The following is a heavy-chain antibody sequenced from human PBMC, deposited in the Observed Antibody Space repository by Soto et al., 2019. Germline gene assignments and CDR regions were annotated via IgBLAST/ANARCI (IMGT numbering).Heavy chain of an antibody. V-gene: IGHV3-74*03. Sequence: EVQLVESGGGLVQPGGSLRLSCAASGFTLSDYWMHWVRQVPGKGLLWVSRISVDGGSTTYADSVKGRFTISRDNARNPVFLEMDTLRAEDTGVYYCARAPEQGPIDCWGQGRLVTVSS. CDR1: GFTLSDYW. CDR3: ARAPEQGPIDC. J-gene: IGHJ4*02. CDR2: ISVDGGST. D-gene: IGHD6-19*01.